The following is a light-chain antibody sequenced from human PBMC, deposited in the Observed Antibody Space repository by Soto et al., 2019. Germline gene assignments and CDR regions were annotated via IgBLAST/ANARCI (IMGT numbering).Light chain of an antibody. CDR3: VSCRATSAHV. V-gene: IGLV2-14*03. CDR1: SSDIGAYDY. J-gene: IGLJ1*01. Sequence: SALTQPVSLLGSLGQSITISCTGNSSDIGAYDYVSWFPQNPGKAPKLVISDVNSRPSGVSNRFSGSKSGKTAYLSSSGLQAEDEAEYFCVSCRATSAHVFGCWTNLTV. CDR2: DVN.